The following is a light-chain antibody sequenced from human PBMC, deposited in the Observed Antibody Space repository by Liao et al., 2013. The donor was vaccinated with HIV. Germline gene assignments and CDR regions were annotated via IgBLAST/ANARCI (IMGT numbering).Light chain of an antibody. CDR1: NIGSKS. Sequence: SYVLTQPPSVSVAPGKTARITCGGNNIGSKSVHWYQQKPGQAPVLVIYYDSDRPSGIPERFSGSNSGNTATLTISRVEAGDEADYYCQVWDSTMIIWVFG. CDR3: QVWDSTMIIWV. CDR2: YDS. J-gene: IGLJ3*02. V-gene: IGLV3-21*04.